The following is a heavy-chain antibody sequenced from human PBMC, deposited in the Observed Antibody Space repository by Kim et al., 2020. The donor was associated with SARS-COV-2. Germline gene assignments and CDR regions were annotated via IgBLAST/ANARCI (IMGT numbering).Heavy chain of an antibody. CDR1: GFTFTSYA. Sequence: GGSLRLSCSVSGFTFTSYAMHWVRQAPGKGLEYVSGISSNGDTTYYADPVKGRFTISRDNAKNTLYLQMSSLRPEDTALYYCVKDRASTTWYYFDYWGQG. CDR3: VKDRASTTWYYFDY. J-gene: IGHJ4*02. D-gene: IGHD6-13*01. V-gene: IGHV3-64D*09. CDR2: ISSNGDTT.